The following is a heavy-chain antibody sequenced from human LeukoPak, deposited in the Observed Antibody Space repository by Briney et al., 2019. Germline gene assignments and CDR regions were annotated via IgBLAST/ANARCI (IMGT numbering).Heavy chain of an antibody. CDR1: GFTFSTYT. J-gene: IGHJ3*02. CDR2: ISSSSTI. V-gene: IGHV3-48*01. D-gene: IGHD1-26*01. Sequence: PGGSLRLSCAASGFTFSTYTMNWVRQAPGKGLEWVSYISSSSTIYYADSVKGRFTISRDNAKNSLDLQMNSLRAEDTAVYYCARGGSYYNEAFDIWGQGTMVTVSS. CDR3: ARGGSYYNEAFDI.